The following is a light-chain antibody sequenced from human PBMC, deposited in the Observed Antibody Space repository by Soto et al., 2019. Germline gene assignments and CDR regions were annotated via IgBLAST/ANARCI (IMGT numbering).Light chain of an antibody. V-gene: IGKV1-33*01. J-gene: IGKJ5*01. CDR3: QQYDNLSIT. CDR2: DAF. Sequence: DIQMTQSPSSLSASVGDRVIITCQASQDIGNYLNWYQQKPGKAPKLLIYDAFILQKGVPSRFSGSGSGTDFTFTISSLQPEDFATYYCQQYDNLSITFGQGTRLEIK. CDR1: QDIGNY.